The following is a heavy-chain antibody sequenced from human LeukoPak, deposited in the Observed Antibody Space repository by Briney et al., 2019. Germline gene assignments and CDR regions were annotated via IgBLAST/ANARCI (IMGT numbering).Heavy chain of an antibody. Sequence: GGSMRLSCAASGFTLSDYDIHWVRQPIGKGLDWVSGLGSAGDKYHAGSERGRFTISREDAENSVYLQMNGLRPEDTAIYYCARAKRETSTRPWTSGMDVWGQGTRVTVSS. D-gene: IGHD3/OR15-3a*01. CDR2: LGSAGDK. CDR1: GFTLSDYD. V-gene: IGHV3-13*01. CDR3: ARAKRETSTRPWTSGMDV. J-gene: IGHJ6*02.